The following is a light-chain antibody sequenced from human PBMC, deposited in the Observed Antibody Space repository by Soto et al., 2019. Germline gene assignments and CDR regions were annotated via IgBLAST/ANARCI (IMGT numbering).Light chain of an antibody. CDR2: GAS. CDR1: QSVSSY. CDR3: QQRSNWPPRT. J-gene: IGKJ1*01. V-gene: IGKV3-11*01. Sequence: MVMRKSPVTLSVSPGERATLSCRSSQSVSSYLAWYHQKPGQAPRLLIYGASTRATGIPDRFSGSGSGTDFTLTISSLEPEDFAVYYCQQRSNWPPRTFGQGTKVDIK.